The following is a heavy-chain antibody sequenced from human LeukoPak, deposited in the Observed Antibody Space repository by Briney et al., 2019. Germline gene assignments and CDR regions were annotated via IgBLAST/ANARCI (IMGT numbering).Heavy chain of an antibody. J-gene: IGHJ5*02. CDR1: GFTFSSYA. CDR2: TSYDGSNK. Sequence: GGSLRLSCAASGFTFSSYAMHWVRQPPGKGLEWVAVTSYDGSNKYYADSVKGRFTISRDNSKNTLYLQMNSLRAEDTAMYYCARDHSLEYGNWFDPWGQGILVTVSS. V-gene: IGHV3-30-3*01. CDR3: ARDHSLEYGNWFDP. D-gene: IGHD3-3*01.